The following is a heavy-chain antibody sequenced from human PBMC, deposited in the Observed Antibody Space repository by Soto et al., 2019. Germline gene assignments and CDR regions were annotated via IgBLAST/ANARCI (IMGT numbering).Heavy chain of an antibody. Sequence: PGGSLRLSCAASGFTFSSYWMNWVRQAPGKGLEWVANIKQDGSEKYYVDSVKGRFTISRDNAKNSLYLQMNSLRSEDTAVYYCARGYYGSGSYGRGGSYYYYGMDVWGQGTTVTVSS. D-gene: IGHD3-10*01. CDR3: ARGYYGSGSYGRGGSYYYYGMDV. CDR1: GFTFSSYW. V-gene: IGHV3-7*03. J-gene: IGHJ6*02. CDR2: IKQDGSEK.